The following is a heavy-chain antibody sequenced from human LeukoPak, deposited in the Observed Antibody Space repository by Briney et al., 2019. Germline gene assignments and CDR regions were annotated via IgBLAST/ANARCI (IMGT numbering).Heavy chain of an antibody. CDR1: GFTFSSYG. J-gene: IGHJ4*02. Sequence: GGSLRLSCAASGFTFSSYGMHWVRQAPGKGLEWVAVIWYDGSNKYYADSVKGRFTISRDNSKNTLYLQMNSLRAEDTAVYYCAREAMKAYFDYWGQGTLVTVSS. CDR2: IWYDGSNK. V-gene: IGHV3-33*01. CDR3: AREAMKAYFDY.